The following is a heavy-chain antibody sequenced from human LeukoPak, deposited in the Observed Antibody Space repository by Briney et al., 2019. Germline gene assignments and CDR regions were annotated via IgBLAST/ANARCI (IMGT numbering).Heavy chain of an antibody. Sequence: GGSLRLSCAASGFTFSSYAMSWVRQAPGKGLEWVSAISGSGGTTYYADSVKGRFTISRDNSKNTLYLQLNSLRAEDTAVYYCRALLWFGELGGDTGGGNFDYWGQGTLVTVSS. V-gene: IGHV3-23*01. CDR2: ISGSGGTT. CDR1: GFTFSSYA. CDR3: RALLWFGELGGDTGGGNFDY. J-gene: IGHJ4*02. D-gene: IGHD3-10*01.